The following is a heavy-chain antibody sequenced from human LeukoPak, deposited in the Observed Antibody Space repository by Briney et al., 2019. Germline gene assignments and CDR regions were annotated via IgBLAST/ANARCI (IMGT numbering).Heavy chain of an antibody. Sequence: TSETLSLTCTVSGDSISSYFWSWIRQPPGKGLEWIGYIYYSGSTNYNPSIKSRVTISVDTSKNQFSLKLSSVTAADTAVYYCAREAYCGGDYYSGFDYWGQGTLVTVSS. CDR1: GDSISSYF. D-gene: IGHD2-21*02. CDR2: IYYSGST. J-gene: IGHJ4*02. V-gene: IGHV4-59*01. CDR3: AREAYCGGDYYSGFDY.